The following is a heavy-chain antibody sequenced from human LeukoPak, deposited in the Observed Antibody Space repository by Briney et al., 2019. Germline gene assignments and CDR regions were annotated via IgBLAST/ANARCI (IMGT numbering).Heavy chain of an antibody. CDR3: AKDADTATIIYWYFDL. D-gene: IGHD5-18*01. V-gene: IGHV3-30*18. CDR2: ISDDGSNT. CDR1: GFNLSNFG. Sequence: GRSLRLSCTASGFNLSNFGMHWVRQAPGKGHEWVAVISDDGSNTFYADSVKGRFTISRDNSKNTLSLQLNSLRPEDTAVYYCAKDADTATIIYWYFDLWGRGTLVTVSS. J-gene: IGHJ2*01.